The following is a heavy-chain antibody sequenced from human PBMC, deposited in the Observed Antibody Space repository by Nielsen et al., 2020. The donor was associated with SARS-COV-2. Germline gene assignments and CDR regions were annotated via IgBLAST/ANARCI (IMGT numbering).Heavy chain of an antibody. J-gene: IGHJ3*02. CDR3: AKDISDSSGWYGNAFDI. Sequence: GGSLRLSCAASGFTFDDYAMHWVRQAPGKGLEWVSGISWNSGSIGYADSVKGRFTISRDNAKNSLYLQMNSLRAEDTALYYCAKDISDSSGWYGNAFDIWGQGTMVTVSS. D-gene: IGHD6-19*01. V-gene: IGHV3-9*01. CDR2: ISWNSGSI. CDR1: GFTFDDYA.